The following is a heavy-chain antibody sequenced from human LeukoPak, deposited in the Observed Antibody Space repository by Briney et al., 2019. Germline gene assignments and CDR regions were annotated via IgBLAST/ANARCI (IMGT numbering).Heavy chain of an antibody. V-gene: IGHV4-34*01. J-gene: IGHJ4*02. D-gene: IGHD2-15*01. CDR1: GGSFSGYY. CDR3: ARGGGACSGGCCYPIVFDY. CDR2: INHSGST. Sequence: SETLSLTCAVYGGSFSGYYWSWIRQPPGKGLEWIGEINHSGSTNYNPSLKSRVTISVDTSKNQFSLKLSSVTAADTAVYYCARGGGACSGGCCYPIVFDYWGQGTLVTVSS.